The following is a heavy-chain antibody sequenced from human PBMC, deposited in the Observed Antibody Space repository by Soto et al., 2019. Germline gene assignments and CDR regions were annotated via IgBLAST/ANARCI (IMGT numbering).Heavy chain of an antibody. CDR2: ISAYNGNT. Sequence: ASVKVSCKASGYTFTSYGISRVRQAPGQGLEWMGWISAYNGNTNYAQKLQGRVTMTTDTSTSTAYMELRSLRSDDTAVYYCARDHPGSYYDAFDIWGQGXMVTV. CDR1: GYTFTSYG. D-gene: IGHD3-10*01. V-gene: IGHV1-18*01. J-gene: IGHJ3*02. CDR3: ARDHPGSYYDAFDI.